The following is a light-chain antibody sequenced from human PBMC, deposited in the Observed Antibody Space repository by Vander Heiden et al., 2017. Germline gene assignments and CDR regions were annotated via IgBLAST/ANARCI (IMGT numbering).Light chain of an antibody. Sequence: DIQMTQSPSSLSASIGDRVTITCRASESISSYLNWYQQKPGKATKLLIYAASSWQSGVPSRFSGSGSGTDFTLTISSLQPEDFATYYCQQTYNIPFTFGPGTKVDIK. CDR2: AAS. CDR3: QQTYNIPFT. CDR1: ESISSY. V-gene: IGKV1-39*01. J-gene: IGKJ3*01.